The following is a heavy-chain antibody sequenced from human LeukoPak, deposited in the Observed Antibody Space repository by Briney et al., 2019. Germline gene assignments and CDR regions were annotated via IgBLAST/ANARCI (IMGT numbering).Heavy chain of an antibody. CDR2: ISYDGSNK. CDR3: AKTTLWQQLVDDEYFQH. Sequence: GGSLRLSCAASGFTFSSYGMHWVRQAPGKGLEWVAVISYDGSNKYYADSVKGRFTISRDNSKNTLYLQMNSLRAEDTAVYYCAKTTLWQQLVDDEYFQHWGQGTLVTVSS. CDR1: GFTFSSYG. D-gene: IGHD6-13*01. V-gene: IGHV3-30*18. J-gene: IGHJ1*01.